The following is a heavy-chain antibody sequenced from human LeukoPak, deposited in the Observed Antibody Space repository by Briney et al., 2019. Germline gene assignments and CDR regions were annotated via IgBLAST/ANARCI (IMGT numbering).Heavy chain of an antibody. D-gene: IGHD2-8*01. J-gene: IGHJ5*01. V-gene: IGHV3-21*04. CDR1: GFAFSFQN. CDR2: ISTSGDSI. CDR3: VKNGWFDF. Sequence: GGSLRLSCATSGFAFSFQNMNWARQAPGKGLEWVSWISTSGDSIKSADSVAGRFTISRDNAKNSLYLQMNSRRVEDTAVYYCVKNGWFDFWGQGILVTVSS.